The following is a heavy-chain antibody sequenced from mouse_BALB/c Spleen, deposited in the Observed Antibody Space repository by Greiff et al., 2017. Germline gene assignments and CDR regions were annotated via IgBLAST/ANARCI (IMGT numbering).Heavy chain of an antibody. V-gene: IGHV5-6*02. Sequence: EVMLVESGGDLVKPGGSLKLSCAASGFTFSSYGMSWVRQTPDKRLEWVATISSGGSYTYYPDSVKGRFTISRDNAKNTLYLQMSSLKSEDTAMYYCARQGDDYDYWGRGTLVTVSA. CDR1: GFTFSSYG. D-gene: IGHD2-4*01. CDR3: ARQGDDYDY. CDR2: ISSGGSYT. J-gene: IGHJ3*01.